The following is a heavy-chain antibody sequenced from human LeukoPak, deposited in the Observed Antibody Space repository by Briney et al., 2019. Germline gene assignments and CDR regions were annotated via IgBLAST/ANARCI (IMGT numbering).Heavy chain of an antibody. J-gene: IGHJ3*02. V-gene: IGHV1-69*13. CDR2: IIPIFGTA. CDR3: ATKAVGGYYGDDAFDI. CDR1: GGTFSSYA. D-gene: IGHD3-10*01. Sequence: GASVKVSCKASGGTFSSYAISWVRQAPGQGLEWMGGIIPIFGTANYAQKFQGRVTITADESTSTAYMELSSLRSEDTAVYYCATKAVGGYYGDDAFDIWGQGTMVTVSS.